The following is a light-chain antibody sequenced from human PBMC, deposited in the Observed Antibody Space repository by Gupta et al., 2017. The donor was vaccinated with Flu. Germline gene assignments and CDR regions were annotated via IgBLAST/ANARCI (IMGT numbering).Light chain of an antibody. CDR2: GAS. Sequence: ESALTQSPGTLSLSPGERATLSCRARQRVRSSQLAWYQQKPGQAPRLLIYGASSRATGIPDRFSGSGSGTEFTLTISRLEPEDFAVYYCQQYVSSPWTFGQGTKVEIK. V-gene: IGKV3-20*01. J-gene: IGKJ1*01. CDR3: QQYVSSPWT. CDR1: QRVRSSQ.